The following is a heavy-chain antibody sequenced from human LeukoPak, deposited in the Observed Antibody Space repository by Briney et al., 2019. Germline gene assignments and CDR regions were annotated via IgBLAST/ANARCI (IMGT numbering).Heavy chain of an antibody. Sequence: GGSLRLSCAASGFTFSSYSMNWVRQAPGKGLEWVSSISSSSSYIYYADSVKGRFTISRDNAKNSLYLQMNSLSAEDRAVYYCARDPTYYYDSSGLGIDYWGQGTLVTVS. D-gene: IGHD3-22*01. CDR3: ARDPTYYYDSSGLGIDY. CDR1: GFTFSSYS. CDR2: ISSSSSYI. V-gene: IGHV3-21*01. J-gene: IGHJ4*02.